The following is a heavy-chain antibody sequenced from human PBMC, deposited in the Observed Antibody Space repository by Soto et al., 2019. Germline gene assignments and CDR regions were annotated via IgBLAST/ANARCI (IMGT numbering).Heavy chain of an antibody. J-gene: IGHJ4*02. CDR2: INHRGLT. CDR1: GGYFRGYF. V-gene: IGHV4-34*01. CDR3: ARGALLSSGNYGFFDF. D-gene: IGHD4-4*01. Sequence: PSETLSLTCAVYGGYFRGYFWSWLRQPPGKGLEWIGEINHRGLTKYSPSLKSRVTISVDTSKNQFSLNLSSVTAADTAVYYCARGALLSSGNYGFFDFWGQGSLVTVSS.